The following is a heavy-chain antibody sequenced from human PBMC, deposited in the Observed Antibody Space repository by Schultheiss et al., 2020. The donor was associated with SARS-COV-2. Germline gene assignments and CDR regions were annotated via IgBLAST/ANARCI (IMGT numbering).Heavy chain of an antibody. CDR3: ASGGYCSGGSCYSSDFDY. CDR1: GGSISSYY. D-gene: IGHD2-15*01. V-gene: IGHV4-4*07. Sequence: SETLSLTCTVSGGSISSYYWSWIRQPAGKGLEWIGRIYTSGSTNYNPSLKSRVTMSVDTSKNQFSLKLSSVTAADTAVYYCASGGYCSGGSCYSSDFDYWGQGTLVTVSS. J-gene: IGHJ4*02. CDR2: IYTSGST.